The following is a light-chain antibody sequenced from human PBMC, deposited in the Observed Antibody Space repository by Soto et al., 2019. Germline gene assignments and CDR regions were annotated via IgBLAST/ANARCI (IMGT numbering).Light chain of an antibody. CDR1: QGISSY. CDR2: AAS. J-gene: IGKJ4*01. Sequence: DIQLTQSPSFLSASVGDRVTITCRASQGISSYLAWYQQKPGKAPKLLIYAASTLQSGVPSRFSGSGTRTEFTLKKSSLQPEDFATYYCQQLNSYPGTFGGGTKVDIK. V-gene: IGKV1-9*01. CDR3: QQLNSYPGT.